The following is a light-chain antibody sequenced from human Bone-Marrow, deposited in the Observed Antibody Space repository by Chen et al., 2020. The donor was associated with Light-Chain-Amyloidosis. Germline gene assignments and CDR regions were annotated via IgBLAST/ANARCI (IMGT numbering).Light chain of an antibody. J-gene: IGLJ3*02. CDR2: EDD. CDR3: QSYQGSSQGV. V-gene: IGLV6-57*01. Sequence: NFMLTQPHSVSESPGKSLIIFSTRSSGSIATNYVQLYQQRPGSSPTTVIYEDDQRPSGVPDRFSGCIDRSSNSASLTISGLKTEDEADYYCQSYQGSSQGVFGGGTKLTVL. CDR1: SGSIATNY.